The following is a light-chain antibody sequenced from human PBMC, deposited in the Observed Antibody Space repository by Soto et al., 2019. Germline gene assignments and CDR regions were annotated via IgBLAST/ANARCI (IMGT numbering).Light chain of an antibody. CDR3: QQANSFTIT. J-gene: IGKJ5*01. CDR2: GAS. V-gene: IGKV1-12*01. CDR1: QSISSW. Sequence: IQMTQSPSTLSASVGYRVTITCWASQSISSWLAWYQQKPGKAPNVLIYGASSLQSGVPSRFSGSGSGTDFTLTINSLKTEDSATYYCQQANSFTITFGQGTRLEI.